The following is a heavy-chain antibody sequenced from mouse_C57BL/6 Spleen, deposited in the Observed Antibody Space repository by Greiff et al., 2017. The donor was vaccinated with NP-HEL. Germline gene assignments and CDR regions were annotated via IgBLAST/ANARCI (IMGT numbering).Heavy chain of an antibody. J-gene: IGHJ2*01. CDR2: IRNKANGYTT. D-gene: IGHD3-2*02. CDR1: GFTFTDYY. V-gene: IGHV7-3*01. Sequence: EVQGVESGGGLVQPGGSLSLSCAASGFTFTDYYMSWVRQPPGKALEWLGFIRNKANGYTTEYSASVKGRFTISRDNSQSILYLPMNALRAEDSATYYCARSPDSSGYDYWGQGTTLTVSS. CDR3: ARSPDSSGYDY.